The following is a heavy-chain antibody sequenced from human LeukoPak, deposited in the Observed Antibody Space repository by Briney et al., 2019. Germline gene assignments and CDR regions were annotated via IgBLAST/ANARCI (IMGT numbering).Heavy chain of an antibody. J-gene: IGHJ4*02. V-gene: IGHV3-23*01. CDR1: GFTISNFA. D-gene: IGHD3-16*02. CDR3: AKDVSEDYRVWGSYRSDS. CDR2: VTGSGGTT. Sequence: GGSLRLSCEASGFTISNFAMSWARQAPGKGLEWVSSVTGSGGTTYYADSVKGRFTIYRDHSRNTLYLQMNSLRAEDTAMYYCAKDVSEDYRVWGSYRSDSWGQGTLVAVSS.